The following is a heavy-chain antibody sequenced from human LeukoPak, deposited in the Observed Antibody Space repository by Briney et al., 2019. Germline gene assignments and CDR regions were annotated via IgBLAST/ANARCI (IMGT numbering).Heavy chain of an antibody. D-gene: IGHD6-13*01. Sequence: GGSLRLSCAASGFTFSSYWMHWVRQAPGKGLVWVSRINGDGSTTTYADSVKGRFTISRDNSKNTLYLQMNSLRAEDTAVYYCAKDRVAGIAAAGDYWGQGTLVTVSS. V-gene: IGHV3-74*01. CDR2: INGDGSTT. J-gene: IGHJ4*02. CDR3: AKDRVAGIAAAGDY. CDR1: GFTFSSYW.